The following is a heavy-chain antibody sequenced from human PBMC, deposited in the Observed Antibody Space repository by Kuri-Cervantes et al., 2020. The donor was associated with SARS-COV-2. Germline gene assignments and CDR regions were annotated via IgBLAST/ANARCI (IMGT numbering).Heavy chain of an antibody. J-gene: IGHJ6*02. Sequence: LSLTCAASGFTFSDYYMSWIRQAPGKGLEWVSYISSSSNYTNYADSVKGRFTISRDNAKNSLYLQMNSLRAEDTAVYYCARDRGDDFWSGYYTFGMDVWGQGTTVTVSS. CDR1: GFTFSDYY. D-gene: IGHD3-3*01. V-gene: IGHV3-11*05. CDR2: ISSSSNYT. CDR3: ARDRGDDFWSGYYTFGMDV.